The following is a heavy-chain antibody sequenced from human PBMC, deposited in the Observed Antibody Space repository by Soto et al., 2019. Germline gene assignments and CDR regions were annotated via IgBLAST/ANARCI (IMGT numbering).Heavy chain of an antibody. V-gene: IGHV4-30-4*01. CDR3: ARVKGEWLSAYYFDY. D-gene: IGHD3-3*01. J-gene: IGHJ4*02. Sequence: SETLSLTCTVSGGSISRGDYYWSWIRQPPGKGLEWIGYIYYSGSTYYNPSLKSRVTISVDTSKNQFSLKLSSVTAADTAVYYCARVKGEWLSAYYFDYWGQGTLVTVSS. CDR2: IYYSGST. CDR1: GGSISRGDYY.